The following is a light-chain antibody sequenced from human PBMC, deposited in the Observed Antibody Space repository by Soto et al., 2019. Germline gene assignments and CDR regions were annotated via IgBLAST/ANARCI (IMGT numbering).Light chain of an antibody. CDR3: QTWGSGILV. CDR1: SGHSSYA. J-gene: IGLJ2*01. V-gene: IGLV4-69*01. CDR2: LNSDGSH. Sequence: QPVLTQSPSASASLGASVKLTCTLSSGHSSYAIAWHPQQPEKGPRYLMKLNSDGSHSKGDGIPDRFSGSSSGAERYLTISSLQSEDEADYYCQTWGSGILVFGGGTKVTVL.